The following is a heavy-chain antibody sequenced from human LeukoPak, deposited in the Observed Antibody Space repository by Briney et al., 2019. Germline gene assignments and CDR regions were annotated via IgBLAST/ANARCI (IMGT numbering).Heavy chain of an antibody. CDR3: AKDLRATVTPDYYMDV. CDR1: GFTFSSYA. Sequence: PGGSLRLSCAASGFTFSSYAMSWVRQAPGKGLEWVSAISGSGGSTYYADSVKGRFTISRDNSKNTLYLQMNSLRAEDTAAYYCAKDLRATVTPDYYMDVWGKGTTVTVSS. J-gene: IGHJ6*03. D-gene: IGHD4-17*01. CDR2: ISGSGGST. V-gene: IGHV3-23*01.